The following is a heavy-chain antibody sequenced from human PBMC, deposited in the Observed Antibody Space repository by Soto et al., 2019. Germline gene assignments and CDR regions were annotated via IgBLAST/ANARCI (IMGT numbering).Heavy chain of an antibody. CDR3: ARDLARYDSSGYYRYYFDY. J-gene: IGHJ4*02. CDR2: IYYSGST. D-gene: IGHD3-22*01. Sequence: TSETLSLTCTVSGGSISSGDYYWSWIRQPPGKGLEWIGYIYYSGSTYYNPSLKSRVTISVDTSKNQFSLKLSSVTAADTAVYYCARDLARYDSSGYYRYYFDYWGQGTLVTVSS. V-gene: IGHV4-30-4*01. CDR1: GGSISSGDYY.